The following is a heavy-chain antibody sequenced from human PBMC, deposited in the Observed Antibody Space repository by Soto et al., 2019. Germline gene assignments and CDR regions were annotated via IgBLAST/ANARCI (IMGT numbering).Heavy chain of an antibody. J-gene: IGHJ4*02. Sequence: QVQLVESGGGVVQPGRSLRLSCAASGFTFSSYGMHWVRQAPGKGLEWVAVISYDGSNKYYADSVKGRFTISRDNSKNTLYLQMNSLRAEDTAVYYCAKDIASRRIAVAGISLDYWGQGTLVTVSS. V-gene: IGHV3-30*18. CDR2: ISYDGSNK. D-gene: IGHD6-19*01. CDR1: GFTFSSYG. CDR3: AKDIASRRIAVAGISLDY.